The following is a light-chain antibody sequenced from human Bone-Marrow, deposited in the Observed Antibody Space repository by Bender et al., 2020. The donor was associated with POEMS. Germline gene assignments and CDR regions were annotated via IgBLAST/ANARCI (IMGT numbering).Light chain of an antibody. CDR2: EVT. J-gene: IGLJ2*01. Sequence: QSALTQPASVSGSPGQSITISCTGTSSDVGGYNYVSWYQQYPGKAPKLIIYEVTERPSGVSNRFSGSKSGKTASLTISGLRTEDEADYHCWYAGGNTVIFGGGTKLTVL. V-gene: IGLV2-23*02. CDR1: SSDVGGYNY. CDR3: WYAGGNTVI.